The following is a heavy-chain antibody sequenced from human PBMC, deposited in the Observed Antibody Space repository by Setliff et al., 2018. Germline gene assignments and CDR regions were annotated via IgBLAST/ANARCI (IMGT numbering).Heavy chain of an antibody. J-gene: IGHJ4*02. CDR3: ARATRDRYDTSDHYLSLDY. CDR1: GGTFRSDG. CDR2: IIPVFRTA. Sequence: GASVKVSCKASGGTFRSDGFNWVRQAPGQGLEWMGRIIPVFRTAKYAQKFQGRVTITADESTRTAYMELSSVRFEDTAVYYCARATRDRYDTSDHYLSLDYWGQGTLVTVSS. D-gene: IGHD3-22*01. V-gene: IGHV1-69*13.